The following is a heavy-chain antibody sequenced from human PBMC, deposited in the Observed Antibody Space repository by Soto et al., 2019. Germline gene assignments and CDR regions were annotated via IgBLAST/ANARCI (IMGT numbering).Heavy chain of an antibody. Sequence: EVQLLESGGGLVQPGGSLRLSCAASGFTFSSYTMAWVRQAPGKGLEWVSGISGSGAITYYANSVKGRFPISRDNSKNTLYLQMNDLRAEDTGVYYCAKDTSPTSRYHFDSSGSWGQGTLVTVSS. V-gene: IGHV3-23*01. CDR2: ISGSGAIT. D-gene: IGHD6-19*01. CDR1: GFTFSSYT. CDR3: AKDTSPTSRYHFDSSGS. J-gene: IGHJ5*02.